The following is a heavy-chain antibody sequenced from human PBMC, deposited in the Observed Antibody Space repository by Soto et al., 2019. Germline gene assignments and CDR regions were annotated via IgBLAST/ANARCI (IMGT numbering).Heavy chain of an antibody. CDR1: GFTFSNYA. Sequence: EVHLLESGGGLVQPGGSLRLSCTTSGFTFSNYAMSWVRQAPGKGLKWVSAISGGGSSTYYADSVKGRFTISRDNSQSTLYLQMSSLGAEDTAVYYCAKEAAIYYGSGSYNDYWGQGTLVTVSS. V-gene: IGHV3-23*01. J-gene: IGHJ4*02. D-gene: IGHD3-10*01. CDR3: AKEAAIYYGSGSYNDY. CDR2: ISGGGSST.